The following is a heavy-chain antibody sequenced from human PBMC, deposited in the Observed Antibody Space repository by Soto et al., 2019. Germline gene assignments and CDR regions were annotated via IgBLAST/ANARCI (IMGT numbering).Heavy chain of an antibody. CDR3: ARMYYDYVWGSYAAFDI. V-gene: IGHV1-18*01. CDR2: ISAYNGNT. CDR1: GGTFSSYA. D-gene: IGHD3-16*01. Sequence: ASVKVSCKASGGTFSSYAISWVRQAPGQGLEWMGWISAYNGNTNYAQKLQGRVTMTTDTSTSTAYMELRSLRSDDTAVYYCARMYYDYVWGSYAAFDIWGQGTMVTVSS. J-gene: IGHJ3*02.